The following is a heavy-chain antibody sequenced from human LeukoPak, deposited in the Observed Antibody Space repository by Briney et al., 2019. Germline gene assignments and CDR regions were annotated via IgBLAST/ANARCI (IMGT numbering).Heavy chain of an antibody. CDR1: GGTFSSYA. CDR3: ARGCGGDCSSAFDI. J-gene: IGHJ3*02. CDR2: IIPIFGTA. Sequence: GSSVNVSCKASGGTFSSYAISWVRQARGQGLEWMGRIIPIFGTANYAQKFQGRVTITTDESTSTAYMELSSLRSEDTAVYYCARGCGGDCSSAFDIWGQGTMVTVSS. V-gene: IGHV1-69*05. D-gene: IGHD2-21*02.